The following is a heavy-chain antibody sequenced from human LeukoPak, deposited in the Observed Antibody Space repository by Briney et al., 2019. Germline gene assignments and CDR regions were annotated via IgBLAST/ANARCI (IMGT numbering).Heavy chain of an antibody. V-gene: IGHV2-5*01. CDR3: AHTPSAYYYVSYYFDY. J-gene: IGHJ4*02. CDR2: IYWNDDK. Sequence: SGPTLVKPTQTLTLTCTFSGFSLSASGVGVGWIRQPPGKALEWLALIYWNDDKRYSPSLKSRLTITKDTSKNQVVLTMTNMDHVDTATYYRAHTPSAYYYVSYYFDYWGQGTLVTVSS. CDR1: GFSLSASGVG. D-gene: IGHD3-10*02.